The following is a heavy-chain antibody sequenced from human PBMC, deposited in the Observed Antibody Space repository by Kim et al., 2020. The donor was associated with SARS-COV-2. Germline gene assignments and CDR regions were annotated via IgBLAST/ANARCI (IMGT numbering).Heavy chain of an antibody. V-gene: IGHV3-30*01. J-gene: IGHJ6*02. D-gene: IGHD6-13*01. CDR3: ARKGYSSSWKTYYGMDV. Sequence: VKGRFTISRDNSKNTLYLQMNSLRAEDTAVYYWARKGYSSSWKTYYGMDVWGQGTTVTVSS.